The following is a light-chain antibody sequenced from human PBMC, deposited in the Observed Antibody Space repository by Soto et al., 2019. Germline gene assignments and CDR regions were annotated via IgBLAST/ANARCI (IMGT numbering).Light chain of an antibody. J-gene: IGLJ1*01. CDR1: SSDVGAYNF. CDR3: SSPTTRNTWV. CDR2: EVS. V-gene: IGLV2-14*03. Sequence: QSALTQPASVSGSPGQSIAISCTGTSSDVGAYNFVSWYQQHPDKAPKLLIYEVSNRPSGVSDRFSGSKSVNTATLTISRLQAEDGADYYCSSPTTRNTWVFGTGTKLNVL.